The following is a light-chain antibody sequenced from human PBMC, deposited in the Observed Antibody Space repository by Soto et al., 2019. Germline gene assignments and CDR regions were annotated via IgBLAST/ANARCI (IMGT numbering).Light chain of an antibody. J-gene: IGLJ2*01. CDR1: VLAKKY. CDR2: KDS. Sequence: SYELTQPSSVSVSPGQTARITCSGDVLAKKYARWFQQKPCQAPVLVIYKDSERPSGIPERFSGSSSGTTVTLTISGAQVEDEADYYCYSAADNNRVFGGGTKVTVL. CDR3: YSAADNNRV. V-gene: IGLV3-27*01.